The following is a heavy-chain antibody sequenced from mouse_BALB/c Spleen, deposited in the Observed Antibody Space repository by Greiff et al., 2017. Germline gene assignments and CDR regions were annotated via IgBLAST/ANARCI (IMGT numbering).Heavy chain of an antibody. J-gene: IGHJ4*01. Sequence: EVKLMESGGGLVQPGGSRKLSCAASGFTFSSFGMHWVRQAPEKGLEWVAYISSGSSTIYYADTVKGRFTISRDNPKNTLFLQMTSLRSEDTAMYYCARMGNYALYYAMDYWGQGTSVTVSS. V-gene: IGHV5-17*02. D-gene: IGHD2-1*01. CDR1: GFTFSSFG. CDR3: ARMGNYALYYAMDY. CDR2: ISSGSSTI.